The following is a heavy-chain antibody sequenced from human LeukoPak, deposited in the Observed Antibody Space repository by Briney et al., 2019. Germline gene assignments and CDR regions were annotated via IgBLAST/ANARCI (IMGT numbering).Heavy chain of an antibody. J-gene: IGHJ4*02. V-gene: IGHV1-8*01. D-gene: IGHD3-22*01. CDR3: ARLGSYYYDSSGYYFYYFDY. Sequence: ASVKVSWKASGYTFTSYDINWVRQATGQGLEWMGWMNPNSGNTGYAQKFQGRVTMTRNTSISTAYMELSSLRSEDTAVYYCARLGSYYYDSSGYYFYYFDYWGQGTLVTVSS. CDR2: MNPNSGNT. CDR1: GYTFTSYD.